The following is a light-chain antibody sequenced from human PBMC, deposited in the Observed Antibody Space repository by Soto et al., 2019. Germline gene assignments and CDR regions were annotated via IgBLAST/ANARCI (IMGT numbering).Light chain of an antibody. CDR3: SSYTSSSTLAV. V-gene: IGLV2-14*01. CDR1: SSDVGGYNY. Sequence: QSALTQPASVSGSPGQSITISCTGTSSDVGGYNYVSWYQQHPGKAPKLMIYDVSNRPSGVSNRFSGSKSGNTASLTISGLQAEDEADYYCSSYTSSSTLAVFGTGTKLT. CDR2: DVS. J-gene: IGLJ1*01.